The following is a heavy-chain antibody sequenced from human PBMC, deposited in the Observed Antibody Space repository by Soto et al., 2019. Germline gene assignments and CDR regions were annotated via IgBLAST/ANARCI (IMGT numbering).Heavy chain of an antibody. CDR1: GGSISRYY. Sequence: AETLSLTCAVSGGSISRYYWSWIRQPPGKGLEWIGYIYYSGTTYYNPSLNSRVTVSVDTSKNQFSLKVTSVTAADTAVYYCARLHGYCISSSCHGHYAMDVWGQGTTVTVSS. D-gene: IGHD2-2*01. CDR2: IYYSGTT. V-gene: IGHV4-59*04. CDR3: ARLHGYCISSSCHGHYAMDV. J-gene: IGHJ6*02.